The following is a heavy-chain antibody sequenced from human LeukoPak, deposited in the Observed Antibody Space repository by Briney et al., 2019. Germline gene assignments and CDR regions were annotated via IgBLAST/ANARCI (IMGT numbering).Heavy chain of an antibody. CDR2: IYYSGST. CDR1: GGFISNYS. J-gene: IGHJ4*01. D-gene: IGHD2-21*01. CDR3: ARDLAGHFGGFYFDY. V-gene: IGHV4-59*01. Sequence: SETLSLTCTVSGGFISNYSWNWIRQPPGKGLEWIGYIYYSGSTNYNPSLKRRVTISVDTSKNQFSRKLSSVTAADTAVYYCARDLAGHFGGFYFDYWGQGTLVTVSS.